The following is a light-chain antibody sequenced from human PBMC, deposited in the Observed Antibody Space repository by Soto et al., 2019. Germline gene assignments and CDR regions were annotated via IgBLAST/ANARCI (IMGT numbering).Light chain of an antibody. CDR1: QSVRSN. J-gene: IGKJ2*02. Sequence: EIVMTQSPGTLSMSQGERVTLSCRASQSVRSNLAWYQQKPGQAPRLLIYDASTRATGIPARFSGSGSGTEFTLTISSLQSEDFAVYYCQQYNNWPPGTFGQGTKLEIK. V-gene: IGKV3-15*01. CDR2: DAS. CDR3: QQYNNWPPGT.